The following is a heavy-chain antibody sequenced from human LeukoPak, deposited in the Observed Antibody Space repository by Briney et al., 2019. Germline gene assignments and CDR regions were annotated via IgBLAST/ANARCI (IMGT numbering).Heavy chain of an antibody. J-gene: IGHJ4*02. V-gene: IGHV1-46*01. D-gene: IGHD3-16*02. CDR3: ARGTVFRAPKYDYVWGSYRAYDY. CDR1: GYTFTSYY. CDR2: INPSGGST. Sequence: GASVKVSCKASGYTFTSYYMHWVRQAPGQGLEWMGIINPSGGSTSYAQKFRGRVTMTRDTSTSTVYMELSSLRSEDTAVYYCARGTVFRAPKYDYVWGSYRAYDYWGQGTLVTVSS.